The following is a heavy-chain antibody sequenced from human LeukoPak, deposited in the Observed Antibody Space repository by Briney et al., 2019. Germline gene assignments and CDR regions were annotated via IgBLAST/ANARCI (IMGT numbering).Heavy chain of an antibody. CDR1: GGSISSYY. CDR2: IYYSGST. J-gene: IGHJ3*02. Sequence: SETLSLTCTVSGGSISSYYWSWIRQPPGKGLEWIGYIYYSGSTKYNPSLESRVTISVDTSKNQFSLKLSSVTAADTAVYYCARDRPLVAFDIWGQGTMVTVSS. D-gene: IGHD6-6*01. CDR3: ARDRPLVAFDI. V-gene: IGHV4-59*12.